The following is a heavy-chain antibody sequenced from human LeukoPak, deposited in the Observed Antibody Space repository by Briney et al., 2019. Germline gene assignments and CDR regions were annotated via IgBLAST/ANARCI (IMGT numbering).Heavy chain of an antibody. CDR1: GGSISGYY. V-gene: IGHV4-59*01. CDR3: ARGRRYCSGGSCDNWFDP. D-gene: IGHD2-15*01. J-gene: IGHJ5*02. Sequence: SETLSLTCTVSGGSISGYYWGWIRQPPGKGLDWIGYIHYSGSSKYSPSLKSRVAMSVDTSMNQFSLKLSSVTAADTAVYYCARGRRYCSGGSCDNWFDPWGQGTLVTVSS. CDR2: IHYSGSS.